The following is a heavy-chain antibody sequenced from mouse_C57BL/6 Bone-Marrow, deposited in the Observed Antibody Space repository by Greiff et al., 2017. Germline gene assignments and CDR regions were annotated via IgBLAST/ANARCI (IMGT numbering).Heavy chain of an antibody. CDR3: ARDRRWLLEG. Sequence: EVKLVESGGGLVKPGGSLKLSCAASGFTFSSYAMSWVRQTPEKRLEWVATISDGGSYTYYPDNVKGRFTISRDNAKNNLYLQMSHLKSEDTAMYYCARDRRWLLEGWGQGTLVTVSA. V-gene: IGHV5-4*01. D-gene: IGHD2-3*01. J-gene: IGHJ3*01. CDR1: GFTFSSYA. CDR2: ISDGGSYT.